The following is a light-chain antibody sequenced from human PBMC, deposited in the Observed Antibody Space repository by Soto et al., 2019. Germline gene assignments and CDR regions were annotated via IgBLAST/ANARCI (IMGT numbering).Light chain of an antibody. CDR3: CSYAGAYTYV. CDR2: DVN. CDR1: SSDIGAYNY. V-gene: IGLV2-11*01. J-gene: IGLJ1*01. Sequence: QSVLTQSRSVSGSPGQSVTISCTGTSSDIGAYNYVSWYQQHPGKVPKLMLYDVNKRPSGVPNRFSGSKSGNTASLTISGLQAEDAADYYCCSYAGAYTYVFGSGTKVTV.